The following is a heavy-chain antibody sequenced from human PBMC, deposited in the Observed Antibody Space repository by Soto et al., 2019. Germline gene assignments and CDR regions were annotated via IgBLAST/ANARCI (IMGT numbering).Heavy chain of an antibody. J-gene: IGHJ1*01. Sequence: GGSLRLSCAASGFTFSSYSMNWVRQAPGKGLEWVSYISSSSSTIYYADSVKGRFTISRDNAKNSLYLQMNSLRAEDTALYYCASGSAVAGTAEYFQHWGQGTLVTVSS. CDR3: ASGSAVAGTAEYFQH. D-gene: IGHD6-19*01. CDR1: GFTFSSYS. V-gene: IGHV3-48*01. CDR2: ISSSSSTI.